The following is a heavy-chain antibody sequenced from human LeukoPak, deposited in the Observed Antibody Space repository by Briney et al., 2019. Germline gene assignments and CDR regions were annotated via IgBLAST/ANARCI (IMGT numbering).Heavy chain of an antibody. CDR1: GGSFSGYY. D-gene: IGHD3-10*01. CDR2: INHSGST. Sequence: SETLSLTCAVYGGSFSGYYWSWIRQPPGKGLEWIGEINHSGSTNYNPSLKSRVTISVDTPKNQFSLKLSSMTAADTAVYYCARGSITMVRGVIRGWFDPWGQGTLVTVSS. V-gene: IGHV4-34*01. CDR3: ARGSITMVRGVIRGWFDP. J-gene: IGHJ5*02.